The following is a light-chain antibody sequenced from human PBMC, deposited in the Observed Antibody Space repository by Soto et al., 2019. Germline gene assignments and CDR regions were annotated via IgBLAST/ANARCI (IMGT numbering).Light chain of an antibody. J-gene: IGKJ1*01. V-gene: IGKV1-5*03. Sequence: DIQMTQSPYTLSGSVGERVTITCLASQTISSWLAWYQQKPGKAPKLLIYKASTLKSGVPSRFSGSGSGTEFTLTISSLQPDDFATYYCQHYNSYSEAFGQGTKVDIK. CDR2: KAS. CDR1: QTISSW. CDR3: QHYNSYSEA.